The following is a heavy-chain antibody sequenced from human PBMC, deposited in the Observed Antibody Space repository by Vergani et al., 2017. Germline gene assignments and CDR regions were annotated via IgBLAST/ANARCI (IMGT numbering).Heavy chain of an antibody. Sequence: QVQLQESGPGLVKPSQTLSLTCTVSGGSISSGDYYWSWIRQHPGKGLEWIGYIYYSGSTYYNPSLKSRLTISVDTSKNQFSLKLSSVTAADTAVYYCARAGYFDWSLDYWGQGTLVTVSS. CDR1: GGSISSGDYY. CDR2: IYYSGST. D-gene: IGHD3-9*01. J-gene: IGHJ4*02. CDR3: ARAGYFDWSLDY. V-gene: IGHV4-31*03.